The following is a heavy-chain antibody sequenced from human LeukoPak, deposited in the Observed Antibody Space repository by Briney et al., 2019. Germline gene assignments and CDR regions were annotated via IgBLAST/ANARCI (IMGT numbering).Heavy chain of an antibody. CDR2: IKSKTDGGTT. CDR3: TSLGYCSGGSCYPRVYYYYGMDV. D-gene: IGHD2-15*01. V-gene: IGHV3-15*01. Sequence: GGSLRLSCAASGFTFSNAWMSWVRRAPGKGLEWVGRIKSKTDGGTTDYAAPVKGRFTISRDDSKNTLYLQMNSLKTEDTAVYYCTSLGYCSGGSCYPRVYYYYGMDVWGQGTTVTVSS. J-gene: IGHJ6*02. CDR1: GFTFSNAW.